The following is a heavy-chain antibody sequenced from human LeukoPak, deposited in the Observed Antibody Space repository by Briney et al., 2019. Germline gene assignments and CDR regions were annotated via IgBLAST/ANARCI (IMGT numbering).Heavy chain of an antibody. CDR1: GFTVSSNY. J-gene: IGHJ4*02. CDR3: ARDPGNYDFWSGYYPS. Sequence: GGSLRLSCAASGFTVSSNYMSWVRQAPGKGLEWVSVIYSGGSTYYADSVKGRFTISRDNSKNTLYLQMNSLRAEDTAVYYCARDPGNYDFWSGYYPSWGQGTLVTVSS. D-gene: IGHD3-3*01. V-gene: IGHV3-53*01. CDR2: IYSGGST.